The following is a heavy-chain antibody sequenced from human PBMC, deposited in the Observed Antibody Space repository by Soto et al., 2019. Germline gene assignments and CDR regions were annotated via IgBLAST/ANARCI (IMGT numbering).Heavy chain of an antibody. Sequence: GGSLRLSCAASGFTFSSYGMHWVRQAPGKGLEWVAVISYDGSNKYYADSVKGRFTISRDNSKNTLYLQMNSLRAEDTAVYYCAKDNKWGSPGGAFDIWGQGTMVTVSS. CDR3: AKDNKWGSPGGAFDI. J-gene: IGHJ3*02. CDR2: ISYDGSNK. V-gene: IGHV3-30*18. CDR1: GFTFSSYG. D-gene: IGHD7-27*01.